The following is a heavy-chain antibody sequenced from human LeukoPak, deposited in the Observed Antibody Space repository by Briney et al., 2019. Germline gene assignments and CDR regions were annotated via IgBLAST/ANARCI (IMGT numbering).Heavy chain of an antibody. D-gene: IGHD3-10*01. Sequence: GGSLSLSCATSGFTFSTYNMNWVRQAPGKGLEWVSSISTSSSYIFYADSVKGRFTISRDNSKNTLYLQMNSLRAEDTAVYYCAKGKNSVPENWFDPWGQGTLVTVSS. CDR3: AKGKNSVPENWFDP. J-gene: IGHJ5*02. CDR2: ISTSSSYI. CDR1: GFTFSTYN. V-gene: IGHV3-21*04.